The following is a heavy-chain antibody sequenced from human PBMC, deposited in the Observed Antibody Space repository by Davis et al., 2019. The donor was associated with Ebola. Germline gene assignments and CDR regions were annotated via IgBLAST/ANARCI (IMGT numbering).Heavy chain of an antibody. V-gene: IGHV3-30*03. J-gene: IGHJ4*02. Sequence: GESLKISCAASGFTFSSYGMHWVRQAPGKGLEWVAVISYDGSNKYYADSVKGRFTISRDNSKNTLYLQMNSLRAEDTAVYYCARQGYCSSTSCSPFDYWGQGTLVTVSS. CDR3: ARQGYCSSTSCSPFDY. D-gene: IGHD2-2*01. CDR1: GFTFSSYG. CDR2: ISYDGSNK.